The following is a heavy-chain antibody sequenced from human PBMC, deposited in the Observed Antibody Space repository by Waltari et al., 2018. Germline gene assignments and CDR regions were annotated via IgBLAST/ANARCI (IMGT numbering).Heavy chain of an antibody. CDR2: INPNSGGT. J-gene: IGHJ4*02. V-gene: IGHV1-2*06. CDR3: ARVYSSSWYYFDY. CDR1: GYTFTGYY. Sequence: QVQLVQSGAEVKKPGASVKVSCKASGYTFTGYYMHWVRQAPGQGLEWMERINPNSGGTNYAQKFQGRVTMTRDTSISTAYMELSRLRSDDTAVYYCARVYSSSWYYFDYWGQGTLVTVSS. D-gene: IGHD6-13*01.